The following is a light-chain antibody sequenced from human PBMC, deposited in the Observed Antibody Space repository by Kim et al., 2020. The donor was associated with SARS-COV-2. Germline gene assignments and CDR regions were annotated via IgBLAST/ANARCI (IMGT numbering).Light chain of an antibody. Sequence: DIQVTHSPSSLSASVGDRVTITCRTSQSISRYLNWYQQKPGKAPELLIYAASSLEGGVPSRFSGSGSGTDFTLTISSLQPEDFATYYCQQSHSTPPYTFGQGTKVEI. V-gene: IGKV1-39*01. J-gene: IGKJ2*01. CDR2: AAS. CDR3: QQSHSTPPYT. CDR1: QSISRY.